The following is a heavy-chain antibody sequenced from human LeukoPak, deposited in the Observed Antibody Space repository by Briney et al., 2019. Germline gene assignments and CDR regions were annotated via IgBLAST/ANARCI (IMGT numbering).Heavy chain of an antibody. Sequence: GGSLRLSCAASGFTFSIYSMNWVRQAPGKGLEWVSSITRGSTYIYYADSVKGRFTISRDNAKNSLYLQMNSLRAEDTAVHYCARDFYHRDGNNYLDYWGQGTLVTVSS. CDR3: ARDFYHRDGNNYLDY. CDR2: ITRGSTYI. J-gene: IGHJ4*02. D-gene: IGHD5-24*01. V-gene: IGHV3-21*01. CDR1: GFTFSIYS.